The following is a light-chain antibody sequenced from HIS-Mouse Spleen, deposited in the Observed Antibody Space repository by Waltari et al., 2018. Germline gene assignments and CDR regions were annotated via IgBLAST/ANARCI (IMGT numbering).Light chain of an antibody. CDR1: SGHSSYA. V-gene: IGLV4-69*01. J-gene: IGLJ2*01. CDR2: LNSDGSH. CDR3: QTWGTGILVV. Sequence: QLVLTQSPSASASLGASVKLTCTLSSGHSSYAIAWHQQPPEKGPRYLMKLNSDGSHSKGDGIPDRFSGSSSGAERYLTISSLQSEDEADYYCQTWGTGILVVFGGGTKLTVL.